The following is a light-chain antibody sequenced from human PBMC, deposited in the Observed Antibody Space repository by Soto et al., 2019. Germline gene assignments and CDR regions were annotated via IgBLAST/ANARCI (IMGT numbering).Light chain of an antibody. CDR2: GNS. CDR3: QSYDSSLSGYV. CDR1: SSNIGAGYD. J-gene: IGLJ1*01. Sequence: QSVLTQPPSGSGAPGQRVTISCTGSSSNIGAGYDVHWYQQLPGTAPKLLIYGNSNRPSGVPDRFSGSKSGTSASLAITGLQAEDEADYYCQSYDSSLSGYVFGTGTKVTLL. V-gene: IGLV1-40*01.